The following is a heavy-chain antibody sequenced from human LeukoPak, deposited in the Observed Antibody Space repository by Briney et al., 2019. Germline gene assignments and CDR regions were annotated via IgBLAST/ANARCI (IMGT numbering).Heavy chain of an antibody. V-gene: IGHV3-53*01. J-gene: IGHJ6*03. Sequence: GGSLRLSCAASGFTVSSNYMSWVRQAPGKGLEWVSVIYSGGSTYYADSLKGRFTISRDNAKNSLYLQMNSLRVEDTAVYYCARDRPYYYEGKRDMDVWGKGTTVTISS. CDR2: IYSGGST. CDR1: GFTVSSNY. CDR3: ARDRPYYYEGKRDMDV. D-gene: IGHD3-22*01.